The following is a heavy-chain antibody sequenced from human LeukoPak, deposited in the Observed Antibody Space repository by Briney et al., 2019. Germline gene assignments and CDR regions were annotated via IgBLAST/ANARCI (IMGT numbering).Heavy chain of an antibody. J-gene: IGHJ4*02. CDR3: ARQVECASGRYCSSSSPPHLFDY. CDR1: GYSFTSYW. D-gene: IGHD2-2*01. V-gene: IGHV5-10-1*01. CDR2: IDPSDSYI. Sequence: GESLRISCKGSGYSFTSYWISWVRQMPGKGLEWMGSIDPSDSYIKYSPSFQGLVTISADKSISTAYLQWSSLKASDTAMYYCARQVECASGRYCSSSSPPHLFDYWGQGALVTVSS.